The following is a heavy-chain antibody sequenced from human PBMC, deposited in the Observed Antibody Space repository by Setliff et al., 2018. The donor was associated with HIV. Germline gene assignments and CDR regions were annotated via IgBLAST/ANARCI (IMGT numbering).Heavy chain of an antibody. CDR1: GFTFDDYA. CDR2: ISWNSGSM. V-gene: IGHV3-9*01. CDR3: ARDKSHDSSGYKSGYYFYYMDV. J-gene: IGHJ6*03. Sequence: LSCAASGFTFDDYAMHWVRQAPGKGLEWVSGISWNSGSMVYADAGKGRFTISRDNAKNSLYLQMDSLRAEDTAVYYCARDKSHDSSGYKSGYYFYYMDVWGKGTTVTVSS. D-gene: IGHD3-22*01.